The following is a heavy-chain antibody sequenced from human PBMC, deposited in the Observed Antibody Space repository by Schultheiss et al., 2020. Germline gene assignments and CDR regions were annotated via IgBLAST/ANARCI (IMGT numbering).Heavy chain of an antibody. J-gene: IGHJ6*02. CDR3: AKEVQLERRSYYYYGMDV. CDR1: GFTFSSYA. D-gene: IGHD1-1*01. CDR2: ISGSGGST. Sequence: LSLTCAASGFTFSSYAMSWVRQAPGKGLEWVSAISGSGGSTYYADSVKGRFTISRDNSKNTLYLQMNSLRAEDTAVYYCAKEVQLERRSYYYYGMDVWGQGTTVTVSS. V-gene: IGHV3-23*01.